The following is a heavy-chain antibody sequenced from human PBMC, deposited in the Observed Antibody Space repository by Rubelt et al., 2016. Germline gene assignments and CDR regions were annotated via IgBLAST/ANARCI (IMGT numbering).Heavy chain of an antibody. V-gene: IGHV1-2*02. Sequence: QVQLVQPGAEAKKPGASVKVSCKASGYTFTGYYMHWVRQAPGQGLEWMGWINPNSGGTNYAQKFQGRVTMTRDTSISTAYMELSRLRSDDTAVYYCARFAIGGHSSGYLFDYWGQGTLVTVSS. J-gene: IGHJ4*02. CDR1: GYTFTGYY. CDR2: INPNSGGT. D-gene: IGHD3-22*01. CDR3: ARFAIGGHSSGYLFDY.